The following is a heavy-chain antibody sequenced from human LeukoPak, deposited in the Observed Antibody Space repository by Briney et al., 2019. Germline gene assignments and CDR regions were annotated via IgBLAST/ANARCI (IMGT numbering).Heavy chain of an antibody. J-gene: IGHJ4*02. CDR1: AFTFNNYW. CDR2: IKGDGSST. CDR3: ARTMSIAARPIDY. D-gene: IGHD6-6*01. Sequence: GGSLRLSCEASAFTFNNYWMHWVRQAPGKGLVWVSRIKGDGSSTSYADSVKGRFTISRDNAKNTLCLQMNSLRAEDTAVYYCARTMSIAARPIDYWGQGTLVTVSS. V-gene: IGHV3-74*01.